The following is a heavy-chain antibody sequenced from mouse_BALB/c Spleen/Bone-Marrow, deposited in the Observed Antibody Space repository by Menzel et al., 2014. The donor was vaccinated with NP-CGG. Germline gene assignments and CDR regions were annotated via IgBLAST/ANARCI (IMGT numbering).Heavy chain of an antibody. CDR1: GYTFTNYW. V-gene: IGHV1-63*02. CDR3: ARGHYFDY. D-gene: IGHD3-3*01. Sequence: VKVVESGAELVRPGTSVKMSCKAAGYTFTNYWIGWVKQRPGHGLEWIGDIYPGGGYTNYNEKFKGKATLTADTSSITAYMQLGSLTSEDSTIYYCARGHYFDYWGQGTTLTVSS. CDR2: IYPGGGYT. J-gene: IGHJ2*01.